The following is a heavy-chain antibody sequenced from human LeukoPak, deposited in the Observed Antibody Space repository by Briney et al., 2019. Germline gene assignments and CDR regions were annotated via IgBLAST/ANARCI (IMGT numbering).Heavy chain of an antibody. J-gene: IGHJ5*02. Sequence: TGGSLRLSCAASGFTFSSYWMSWVRQAPGKGLEWVANIKQDGSEKYYVDSVKGRFTISRDNAKNSLYLQMNSLRAEDTAVYYCARDLHDFWSGYYTPNWFDPWGQGTLVTVSS. CDR2: IKQDGSEK. D-gene: IGHD3-3*01. V-gene: IGHV3-7*01. CDR1: GFTFSSYW. CDR3: ARDLHDFWSGYYTPNWFDP.